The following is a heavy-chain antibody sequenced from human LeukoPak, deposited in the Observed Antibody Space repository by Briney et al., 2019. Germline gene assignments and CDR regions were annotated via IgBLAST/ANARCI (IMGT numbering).Heavy chain of an antibody. Sequence: GGSLRLSCTASGFTFGDYAMSWFRQAPGKGLEWVGRIKSKTDGGTTDYAAPVKGRFTISRDDSKNTLYLQMNSLKTEDTAVYYCTTDRDYGALDYWGQGTLVTVSS. CDR2: IKSKTDGGTT. V-gene: IGHV3-15*01. D-gene: IGHD3-16*01. J-gene: IGHJ4*02. CDR1: GFTFGDYA. CDR3: TTDRDYGALDY.